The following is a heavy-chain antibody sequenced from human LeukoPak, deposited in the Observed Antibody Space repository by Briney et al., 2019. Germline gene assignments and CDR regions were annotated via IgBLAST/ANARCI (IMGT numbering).Heavy chain of an antibody. Sequence: SETLSLTCTVAGGSISRGDSYCSWIRQRPGKRLEWIGYIYYSGSTYYNPSLKSRITISVDTSKNQFSLKLSSVTAADTAVYYCARAPTGDCYDYWGQGTLVTVSS. J-gene: IGHJ4*02. CDR3: ARAPTGDCYDY. V-gene: IGHV4-30-4*01. CDR2: IYYSGST. D-gene: IGHD2-21*01. CDR1: GGSISRGDSY.